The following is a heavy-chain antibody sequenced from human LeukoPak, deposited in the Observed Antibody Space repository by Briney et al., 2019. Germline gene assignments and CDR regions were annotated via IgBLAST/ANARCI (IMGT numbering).Heavy chain of an antibody. J-gene: IGHJ4*02. CDR3: ASRAMTVNY. V-gene: IGHV3-21*01. Sequence: GGSLRLSCAASGFTFSSYSMNWVRQAPGKGLEWVSPISSSSSYIYYADSVKGRFTISRDNAKNSLYLQMNSLRAEDTAVYYCASRAMTVNYWGQGTLVTVSS. D-gene: IGHD3-16*02. CDR2: ISSSSSYI. CDR1: GFTFSSYS.